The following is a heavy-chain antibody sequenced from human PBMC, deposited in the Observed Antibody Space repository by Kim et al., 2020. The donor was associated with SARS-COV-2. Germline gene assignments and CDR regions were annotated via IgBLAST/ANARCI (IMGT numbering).Heavy chain of an antibody. CDR1: GDSLSSDY. D-gene: IGHD3-16*02. Sequence: SETLSPTCTVSGDSLSSDYWSWNRQPAGKGLEWIGRIYTSGRTNYNPSLQSRVTMSVDMSKNQFSLKLSSVTAANTAVYSCASALEHWGQETLVTVSS. CDR2: IYTSGRT. CDR3: ASALEH. V-gene: IGHV4-4*07. J-gene: IGHJ4*02.